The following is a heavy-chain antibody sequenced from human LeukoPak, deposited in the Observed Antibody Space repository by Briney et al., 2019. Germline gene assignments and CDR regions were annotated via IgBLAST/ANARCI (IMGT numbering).Heavy chain of an antibody. CDR3: ARQIAVVEPTDPNWFDS. CDR2: IFHSGST. CDR1: GDSITSSNFY. D-gene: IGHD2-21*01. V-gene: IGHV4-39*07. J-gene: IGHJ5*01. Sequence: SETLSLTCSVSGDSITSSNFYWAWIRQPPGKGLEWIGSIFHSGSTYYSPSLESRLTMALDTSTGHFSLRLTSVTAADTAIYYCARQIAVVEPTDPNWFDSWGQRTLVTVSS.